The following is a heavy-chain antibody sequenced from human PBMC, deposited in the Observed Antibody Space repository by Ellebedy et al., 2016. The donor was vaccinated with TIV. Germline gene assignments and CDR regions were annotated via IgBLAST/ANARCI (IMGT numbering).Heavy chain of an antibody. V-gene: IGHV1-18*01. CDR3: ARDQWGGSYYWNYYYGMDV. CDR2: ISAYNGNT. CDR1: RYTFTSYG. J-gene: IGHJ6*02. Sequence: AASVKVSCKASRYTFTSYGISWVRQAPGQGLEWMGWISAYNGNTNYAQKLQGRVTMTTDTSTSTAYMELRSLRSDDTAVYYCARDQWGGSYYWNYYYGMDVWGQGTTVTVSS. D-gene: IGHD1-26*01.